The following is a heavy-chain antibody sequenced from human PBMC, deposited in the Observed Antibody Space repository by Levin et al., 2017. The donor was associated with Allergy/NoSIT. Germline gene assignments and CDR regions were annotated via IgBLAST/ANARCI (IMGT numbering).Heavy chain of an antibody. CDR2: ISNSGST. Sequence: SQTLSLTCTVSGGSLRSGVYHWSWIRQPPGKGLEWIGYISNSGSTYYNPSLKSRLTISVDTSKKQSSLKLNSVTAADTAVYYCARGTGVSPLNFEYWGQGTLVTVSS. V-gene: IGHV4-30-4*01. CDR1: GGSLRSGVYH. D-gene: IGHD2-8*01. CDR3: ARGTGVSPLNFEY. J-gene: IGHJ4*02.